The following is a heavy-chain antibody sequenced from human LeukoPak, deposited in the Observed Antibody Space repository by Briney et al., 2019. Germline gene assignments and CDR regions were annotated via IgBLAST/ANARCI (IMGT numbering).Heavy chain of an antibody. Sequence: GGSLRLSCAASGFTFSSYSMNGVRQAPGKGLEWVSVIYSGGRTYYADSVKGRFTISRDNSKNTLYLQMNSLRAEDTAVYYCAREGSDWNYFYYIDVWGKGTTVTISS. D-gene: IGHD6-19*01. V-gene: IGHV3-66*01. J-gene: IGHJ6*03. CDR2: IYSGGRT. CDR3: AREGSDWNYFYYIDV. CDR1: GFTFSSYS.